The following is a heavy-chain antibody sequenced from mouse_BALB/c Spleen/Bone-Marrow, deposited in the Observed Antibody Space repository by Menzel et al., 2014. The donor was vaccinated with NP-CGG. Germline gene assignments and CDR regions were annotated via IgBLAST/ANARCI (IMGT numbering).Heavy chain of an antibody. Sequence: EVQLQQSGAELVKPGASVKLSCTASGFNIKDTYMHWVKQRPEQGLEWIGRIDPANGNTKYDPKFQGKATITADTSSNTAYLQLSSLTSEDTAVYYCARVRFLRIRGLDYWGQGTTLTVSS. J-gene: IGHJ2*01. CDR2: IDPANGNT. D-gene: IGHD1-1*01. V-gene: IGHV14-3*02. CDR3: ARVRFLRIRGLDY. CDR1: GFNIKDTY.